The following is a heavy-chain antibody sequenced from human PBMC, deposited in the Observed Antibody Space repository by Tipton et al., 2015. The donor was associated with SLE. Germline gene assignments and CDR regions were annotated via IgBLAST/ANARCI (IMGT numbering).Heavy chain of an antibody. CDR2: INHSRST. CDR1: GGSISSSSYY. J-gene: IGHJ5*02. CDR3: AGHSYYYESSGYWGNWFDP. Sequence: LRLSCAVYGGSISSSSYYWSWIRQPPGKGLEWIGEINHSRSTTYNPSLKSRVTISVDASKNQFSLKLSSVTAADTAVYYCAGHSYYYESSGYWGNWFDPWGQGTLVTVSS. V-gene: IGHV4-34*01. D-gene: IGHD3-22*01.